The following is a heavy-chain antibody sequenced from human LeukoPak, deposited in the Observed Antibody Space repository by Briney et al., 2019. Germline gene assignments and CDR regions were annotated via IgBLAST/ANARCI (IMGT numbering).Heavy chain of an antibody. V-gene: IGHV3-23*01. Sequence: GGSLRLSCAASGFTFSSYGMSWVRQAPGKGLEWVSGIRSSGDSTYYADSVKGRFTISRDNSKNTLYLQMNSLRAEDTAVYYCAKAGSIRFDYWGQGTLVTVSS. J-gene: IGHJ4*02. CDR1: GFTFSSYG. CDR2: IRSSGDST. CDR3: AKAGSIRFDY. D-gene: IGHD1-26*01.